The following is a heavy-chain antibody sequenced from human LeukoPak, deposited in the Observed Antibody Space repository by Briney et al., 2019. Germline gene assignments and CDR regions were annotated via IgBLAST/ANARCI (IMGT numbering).Heavy chain of an antibody. V-gene: IGHV3-23*01. J-gene: IGHJ4*02. CDR1: GFTFSGYG. D-gene: IGHD3-22*01. CDR2: ISHSGGNT. Sequence: GGTLRLSCAASGFTFSGYGMSWVRQAPGKGLEWVSAISHSGGNTYYTDSVKGRFTISRDNSKNTLYLQMNSLRAEDTAVYYCARDGSYYYDSSGYEIDYWGQGTLVTVSS. CDR3: ARDGSYYYDSSGYEIDY.